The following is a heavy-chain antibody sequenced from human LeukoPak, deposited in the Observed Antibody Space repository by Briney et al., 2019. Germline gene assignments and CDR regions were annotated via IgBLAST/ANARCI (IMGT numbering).Heavy chain of an antibody. CDR2: INHSGST. CDR3: ARGPYYYGSGSYYRYWFDP. D-gene: IGHD3-10*01. Sequence: SETLSLTCAVYGGSFSGYYWSWIRQPPGKGLEWIGEINHSGSTNYNPSLKSRVTISVDTSKNQFSLQLSSVTAADTAVYYCARGPYYYGSGSYYRYWFDPWGQGTLVTVSS. CDR1: GGSFSGYY. J-gene: IGHJ5*02. V-gene: IGHV4-34*01.